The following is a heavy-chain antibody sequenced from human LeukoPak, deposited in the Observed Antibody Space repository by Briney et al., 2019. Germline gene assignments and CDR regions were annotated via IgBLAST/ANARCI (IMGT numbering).Heavy chain of an antibody. CDR3: ARGIVGATTYPY. CDR1: GGSFSGYY. Sequence: SETLSLTCAVYGGSFSGYYWSWIRQPPGKGLEWIGEINHSGSTNYNPSLKSRVTLSVDTSKNQFSLKLSSVTAADTAVYYGARGIVGATTYPYWGQGTLVTVSS. J-gene: IGHJ4*02. CDR2: INHSGST. V-gene: IGHV4-34*01. D-gene: IGHD1-26*01.